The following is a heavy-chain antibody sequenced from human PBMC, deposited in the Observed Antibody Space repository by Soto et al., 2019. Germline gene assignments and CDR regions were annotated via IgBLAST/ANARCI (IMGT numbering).Heavy chain of an antibody. CDR2: IIPIFGTA. CDR3: ARGQEGGVPLTWYYYGMDV. V-gene: IGHV1-69*13. D-gene: IGHD2-8*01. J-gene: IGHJ6*02. CDR1: GGTFSSYA. Sequence: GASVKVSCKASGGTFSSYAISWVRQAPGQGLEWMGGIIPIFGTANYAQKIQGRVTITADESTSTAYMELSSLRSEDTAVYYCARGQEGGVPLTWYYYGMDVWGQGTTVTVSS.